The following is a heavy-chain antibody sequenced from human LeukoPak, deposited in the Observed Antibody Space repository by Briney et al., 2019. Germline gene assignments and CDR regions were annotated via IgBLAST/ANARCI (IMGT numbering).Heavy chain of an antibody. Sequence: PSETLSLTCAVSGGSFIGYHWNWIRQLPGKGLEWIGEINHRGATKYNPSLKSRVTISVETSKNQFSLKLTSMTAADTAVYYCARDPTTVTSLPYYFDDWGQGTLVTVSS. V-gene: IGHV4-34*01. CDR2: INHRGAT. D-gene: IGHD4-17*01. CDR1: GGSFIGYH. J-gene: IGHJ4*02. CDR3: ARDPTTVTSLPYYFDD.